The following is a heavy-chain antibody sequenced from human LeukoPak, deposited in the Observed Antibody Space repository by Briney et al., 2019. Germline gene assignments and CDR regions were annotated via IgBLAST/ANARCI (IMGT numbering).Heavy chain of an antibody. V-gene: IGHV3-21*01. CDR2: ISSSSSYI. CDR1: GFTFSGYA. J-gene: IGHJ4*02. D-gene: IGHD3-22*01. CDR3: ATEGVYDSSGYTCFDY. Sequence: PGGSLRLSCAASGFTFSGYAMHWVRQAPGKGLEWVSSISSSSSYIYYADSVKGRFTISRDNAKNSLYLQMNSLRAEDTAVYYCATEGVYDSSGYTCFDYWGQGTLVTVSS.